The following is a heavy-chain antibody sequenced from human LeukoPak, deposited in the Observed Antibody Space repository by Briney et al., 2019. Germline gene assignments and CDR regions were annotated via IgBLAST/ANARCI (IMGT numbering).Heavy chain of an antibody. V-gene: IGHV3-11*04. J-gene: IGHJ4*02. Sequence: PGGSLRLSCVASGFTFNDYYISWIRQATGNGLEWLSYISSSGSTIYYADSVKGRFTISRDNAKNSLYLQMNSLRAEDTAVYYCARVSDYYDSSGHFDYWGQGTLVTVSS. D-gene: IGHD3-22*01. CDR2: ISSSGSTI. CDR3: ARVSDYYDSSGHFDY. CDR1: GFTFNDYY.